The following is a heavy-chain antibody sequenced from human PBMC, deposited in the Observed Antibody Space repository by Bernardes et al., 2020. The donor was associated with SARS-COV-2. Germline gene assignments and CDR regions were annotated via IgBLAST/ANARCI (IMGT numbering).Heavy chain of an antibody. J-gene: IGHJ4*02. CDR3: ARLPRWLQFKYFDY. V-gene: IGHV5-51*01. CDR1: GYSFTSYW. Sequence: GACLKISCKGSGYSFTSYWIGWVRPIPGKGLEWMGIIYPGDSDTRHSPSFQGQVTISADKSISTAYLQWSSLKASDTAMYYCARLPRWLQFKYFDYWGQGTLVTVSS. CDR2: IYPGDSDT. D-gene: IGHD5-12*01.